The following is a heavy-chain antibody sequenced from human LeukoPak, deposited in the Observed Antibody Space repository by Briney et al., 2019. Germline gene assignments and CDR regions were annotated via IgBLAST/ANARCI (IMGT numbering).Heavy chain of an antibody. J-gene: IGHJ5*02. CDR2: IRYDGNDK. Sequence: GGSLRLSCAASGFPLDYYGFHWVRQAPGKGLEWVAFIRYDGNDKFYGESVKGRFTISKDTSRNTLYLQMNSLRLEDTAVYYCAKDLMRDRWFGESWGQGTLVTVSS. V-gene: IGHV3-30*02. CDR3: AKDLMRDRWFGES. D-gene: IGHD3-10*01. CDR1: GFPLDYYG.